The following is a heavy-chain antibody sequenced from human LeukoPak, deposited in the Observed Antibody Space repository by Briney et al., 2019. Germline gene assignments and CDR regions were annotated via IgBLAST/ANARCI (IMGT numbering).Heavy chain of an antibody. CDR3: ARAPYSRSGEFDY. CDR2: IYSGGST. D-gene: IGHD3-16*01. Sequence: GGSLRLSCAASGFTVSSNYMSWVRQAPGKGLEWVSVIYSGGSTYYADSVKGRFTISRDNSKNTLYLQMNSLRAEDTAVYHCARAPYSRSGEFDYWGQGTLVTVSS. J-gene: IGHJ4*02. V-gene: IGHV3-53*01. CDR1: GFTVSSNY.